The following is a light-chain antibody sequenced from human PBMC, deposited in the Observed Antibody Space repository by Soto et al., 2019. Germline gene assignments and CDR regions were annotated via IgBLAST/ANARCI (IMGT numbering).Light chain of an antibody. CDR1: QSVSTD. CDR2: GAS. J-gene: IGKJ1*01. V-gene: IGKV3-15*01. CDR3: QQYNNLRT. Sequence: EIVMTQSPATLSLSPGERATLSCRASQSVSTDLAWYQQKPGQAPRLLIYGASTGATGMPARFSGSGSGTEFTLTISSLQSEDFAVYYCQQYNNLRTFGQGTKVEIK.